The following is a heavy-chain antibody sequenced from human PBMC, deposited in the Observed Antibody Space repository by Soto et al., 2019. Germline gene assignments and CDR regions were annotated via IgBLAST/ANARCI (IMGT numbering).Heavy chain of an antibody. D-gene: IGHD6-13*01. CDR3: ARRGSSSWYPRYYYGMDV. V-gene: IGHV4-39*01. CDR1: GGSISSSSYY. CDR2: IYYSGST. J-gene: IGHJ6*02. Sequence: QLQLQESGPGLVKPSETLSLTCTVSGGSISSSSYYWGWIRQPPGKGLEWIGSIYYSGSTYYNPSLKSRVTISVDTSKNQFSLKVSSVTAADTAVYYCARRGSSSWYPRYYYGMDVWGQGTTVTVSS.